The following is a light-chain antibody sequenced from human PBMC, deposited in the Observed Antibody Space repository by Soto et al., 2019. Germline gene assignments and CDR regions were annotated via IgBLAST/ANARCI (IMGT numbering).Light chain of an antibody. V-gene: IGKV3-20*01. CDR3: QDYGTSAPWT. Sequence: EVVLTQSPGTLSLSPGERATLSCRASQNIRGNELAWYQQKPGQAPRLLIYRGSSRATGIPDRFSGRGSGTDFTLTISRLEPEGFGVYYCQDYGTSAPWTFGQGTKVEIK. CDR1: QNIRGNE. J-gene: IGKJ1*01. CDR2: RGS.